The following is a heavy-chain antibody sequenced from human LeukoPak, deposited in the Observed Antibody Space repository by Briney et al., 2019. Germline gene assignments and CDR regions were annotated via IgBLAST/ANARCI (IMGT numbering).Heavy chain of an antibody. CDR3: ERGRRGTTNYYDISGYFPDAFDI. CDR2: IYHSGST. CDR1: GNSISHGYY. D-gene: IGHD3-22*01. J-gene: IGHJ3*02. Sequence: PSETLSLTCAVSGNSISHGYYWGWIRQPPGKGLEWIGSIYHSGSTYYNPSLKSRVTISVDTSKNQFSLKLRSVTAADRAVYYCERGRRGTTNYYDISGYFPDAFDIWGQGTIVSVSS. V-gene: IGHV4-38-2*01.